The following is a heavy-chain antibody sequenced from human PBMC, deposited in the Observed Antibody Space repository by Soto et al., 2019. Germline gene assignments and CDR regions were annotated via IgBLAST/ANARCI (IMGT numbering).Heavy chain of an antibody. V-gene: IGHV3-23*01. D-gene: IGHD3-10*01. J-gene: IGHJ4*02. CDR3: AKRAGLLWFGESTYYFDY. CDR1: GFTFSSYA. CDR2: ISGSGGST. Sequence: GGSLRLSCAASGFTFSSYAMSWVRQAPGKGLEWVSAISGSGGSTYYADSVKGRFTISRDNSKNTLYLQMNSLRAEDTAVDYCAKRAGLLWFGESTYYFDYWGQGTLVTVSS.